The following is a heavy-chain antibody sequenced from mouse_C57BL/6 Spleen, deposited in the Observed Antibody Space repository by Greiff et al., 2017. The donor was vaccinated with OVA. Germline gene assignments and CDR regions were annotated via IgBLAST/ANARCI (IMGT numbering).Heavy chain of an antibody. V-gene: IGHV1-18*01. Sequence: EVQLQQSGPELVKPGASVKIPCKASGYTFTDYNMDWLKQSHGKSLEWIGDINPNNGGTIYNQKFKGKATLTVDKSSSTAYMELRSLTSEDTAVYYCAIYYGNGGFAYWGQGTLVTVSA. CDR3: AIYYGNGGFAY. CDR1: GYTFTDYN. D-gene: IGHD2-1*01. CDR2: INPNNGGT. J-gene: IGHJ3*01.